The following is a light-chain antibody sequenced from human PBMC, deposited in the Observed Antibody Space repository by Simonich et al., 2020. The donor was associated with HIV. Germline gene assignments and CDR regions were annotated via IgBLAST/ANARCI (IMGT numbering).Light chain of an antibody. Sequence: DIVMTQSPDSMAVSLGGRATITCKPSQSVLYSSNHKNYLACYQQKPGQPPTLLIYWAATRESVVPDRFSGSGSGTDFTLTISSLQAEDVAVYYCQQYYSTLWTFGQGTKVEIK. CDR3: QQYYSTLWT. J-gene: IGKJ1*01. CDR1: QSVLYSSNHKNY. CDR2: WAA. V-gene: IGKV4-1*01.